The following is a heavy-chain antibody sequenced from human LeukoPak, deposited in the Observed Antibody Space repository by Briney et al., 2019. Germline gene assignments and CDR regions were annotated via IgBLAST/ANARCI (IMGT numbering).Heavy chain of an antibody. CDR1: GFTVSSNY. J-gene: IGHJ6*02. D-gene: IGHD4-17*01. V-gene: IGHV3-66*01. CDR3: ARDGGTTVPFYGMDV. Sequence: GGSLRLSCAASGFTVSSNYMSWVRQAPGKGLEWVSVIYSGGSTYYADSVKGRFTISRDNSKNTLYLQMNSLRAEDMAVYYCARDGGTTVPFYGMDVWGQGTTVTVSS. CDR2: IYSGGST.